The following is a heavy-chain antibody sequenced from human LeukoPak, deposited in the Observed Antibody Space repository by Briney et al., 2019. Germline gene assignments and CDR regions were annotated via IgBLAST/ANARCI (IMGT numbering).Heavy chain of an antibody. J-gene: IGHJ4*02. Sequence: SETLSLTCIVSGGSISSSIYYWAWVRQPPGKGLEWIGTVFYNGATQYSPSLRSRVTISIDTSTNQFSLKLSSVTAADTAVYYCARGRVDTAMVLPDYWGQGTLVTVSS. V-gene: IGHV4-39*07. CDR2: VFYNGAT. CDR1: GGSISSSIYY. D-gene: IGHD5-18*01. CDR3: ARGRVDTAMVLPDY.